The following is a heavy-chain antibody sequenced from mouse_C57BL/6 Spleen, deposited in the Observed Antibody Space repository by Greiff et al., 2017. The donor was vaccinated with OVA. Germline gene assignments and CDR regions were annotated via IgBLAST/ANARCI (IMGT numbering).Heavy chain of an antibody. CDR3: ARRDYSDWYFDV. V-gene: IGHV1-55*01. Sequence: QVQLQQPGAELVKPGASVTMSCKASGYTFTSYWIPWVKQRPGQGLEWIGDIYPGSGSTNYNEKFKSKATLTVDTSSSTAYMQLSSLTSEDSAVYYCARRDYSDWYFDVWGTGTTVTVSS. J-gene: IGHJ1*03. CDR2: IYPGSGST. CDR1: GYTFTSYW. D-gene: IGHD2-12*01.